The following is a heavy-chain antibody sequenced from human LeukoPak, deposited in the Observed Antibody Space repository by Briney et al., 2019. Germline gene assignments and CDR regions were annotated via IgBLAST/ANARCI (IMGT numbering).Heavy chain of an antibody. Sequence: GGSLRLSCAASGFTVSSNYMSWVRQAPGRGLEWVSVLYTGGSTYYADSVKGRFTISRDNSKNTLYLQMNSLRGEDTAVYYCAREERESGGWDVWGQGTTVTVSS. CDR1: GFTVSSNY. CDR2: LYTGGST. V-gene: IGHV3-66*01. CDR3: AREERESGGWDV. D-gene: IGHD1-1*01. J-gene: IGHJ6*02.